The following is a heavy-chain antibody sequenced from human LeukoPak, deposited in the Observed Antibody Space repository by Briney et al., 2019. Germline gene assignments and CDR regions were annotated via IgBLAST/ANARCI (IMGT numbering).Heavy chain of an antibody. V-gene: IGHV3-48*04. D-gene: IGHD3-10*01. CDR1: GFTFSTYS. CDR3: ARDPGRVRGVLGFDY. Sequence: PGGSLRLSCSASGFTFSTYSMNWVRRAPGKGLEWVSYISSSSSPIWYADSVKGRFTISRDNAKNSLYLQMNSLRAEDTAVYYCARDPGRVRGVLGFDYWGQGIPVTVSS. J-gene: IGHJ4*02. CDR2: ISSSSSPI.